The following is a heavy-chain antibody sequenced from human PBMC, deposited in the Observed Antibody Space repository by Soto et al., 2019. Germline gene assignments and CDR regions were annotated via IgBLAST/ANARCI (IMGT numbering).Heavy chain of an antibody. V-gene: IGHV3-48*01. CDR1: GFTFSSYS. D-gene: IGHD4-17*01. Sequence: GGSLRLSCAASGFTFSSYSMDWVRQAPGQGLEWISYITTSSHTIYYADSVRGRFTISRDNAKNTLYLQMNSLRAEDTAVYLCARAAQFNYGGNSGFDSWGQGTLVTVSS. CDR2: ITTSSHTI. J-gene: IGHJ4*02. CDR3: ARAAQFNYGGNSGFDS.